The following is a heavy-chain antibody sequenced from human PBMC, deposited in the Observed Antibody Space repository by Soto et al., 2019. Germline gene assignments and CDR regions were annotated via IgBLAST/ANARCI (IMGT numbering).Heavy chain of an antibody. CDR2: IGTAADP. D-gene: IGHD3-10*01. J-gene: IGHJ6*02. CDR3: VRGQSYSSPYYNYGMDV. CDR1: GFSFRTYD. Sequence: EVQLVESGGGLVQPGGSLRLSCVASGFSFRTYDMHWVRQPIGKGLEWVAGIGTAADPNYPGFVKGRFIISRENAISSLFLQINSLRAGDTAVYSCVRGQSYSSPYYNYGMDVWGQGTTVTVSS. V-gene: IGHV3-13*05.